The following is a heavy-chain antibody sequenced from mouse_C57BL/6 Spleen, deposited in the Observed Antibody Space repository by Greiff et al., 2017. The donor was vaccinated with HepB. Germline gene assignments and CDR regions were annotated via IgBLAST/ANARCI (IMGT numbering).Heavy chain of an antibody. Sequence: EVKLVESGGGLVKPGGSLKLSCAASGFTFSDYGMHWVRQAPEKGLEWVAYISSGSSTIYYADTVKGRFTISRDNAKNTLFLQMTSLRSEDTAMYYCARGSYYGSSYGAMDYWGQGTSVTVSS. V-gene: IGHV5-17*01. J-gene: IGHJ4*01. D-gene: IGHD1-1*01. CDR1: GFTFSDYG. CDR2: ISSGSSTI. CDR3: ARGSYYGSSYGAMDY.